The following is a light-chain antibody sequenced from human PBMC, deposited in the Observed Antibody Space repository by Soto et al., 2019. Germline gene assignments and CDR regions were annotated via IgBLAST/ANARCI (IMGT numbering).Light chain of an antibody. J-gene: IGKJ5*01. CDR3: QQYNTYST. CDR2: DAS. CDR1: QSISRW. Sequence: DIQITQSPSTLSASVLYRVTITCRASQSISRWLAWYQQKPGKAPKALIYDASTLRSGVPSRFSGGGSGTEFTLTISSLQPDDFATYYCQQYNTYSTFGQGTRLEIK. V-gene: IGKV1-5*01.